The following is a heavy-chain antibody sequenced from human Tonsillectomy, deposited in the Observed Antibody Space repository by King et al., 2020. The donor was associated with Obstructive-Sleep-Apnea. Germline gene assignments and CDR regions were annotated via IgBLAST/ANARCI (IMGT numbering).Heavy chain of an antibody. Sequence: QLVQSGGGLVQPGRSLRLSCAASGFTFDNYAMHWVRQAPGKGLEWVSGISWNGFNIGYADSVRGRFTISRDNAKNSLQLQMNSLRAEDTALYYCAKGSRDGYKSALDYVDYGGQGDLVTVSS. CDR3: AKGSRDGYKSALDYVDY. J-gene: IGHJ4*02. V-gene: IGHV3-9*01. CDR2: ISWNGFNI. D-gene: IGHD5-24*01. CDR1: GFTFDNYA.